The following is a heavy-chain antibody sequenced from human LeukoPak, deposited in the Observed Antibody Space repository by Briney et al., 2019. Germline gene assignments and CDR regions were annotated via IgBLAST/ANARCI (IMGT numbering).Heavy chain of an antibody. J-gene: IGHJ4*02. CDR2: IYYNGST. CDR3: ARQSSSWYRFDY. D-gene: IGHD6-13*01. V-gene: IGHV4-39*01. CDR1: GGSISSGSYY. Sequence: SETLSLTCTVSGGSISSGSYYWGWIRQPPGKGLEWIGSIYYNGSTYYNPSLKSRVTISVDTSKNQFSLKLSSVTAADTAVYYCARQSSSWYRFDYWGQGTLVTVSS.